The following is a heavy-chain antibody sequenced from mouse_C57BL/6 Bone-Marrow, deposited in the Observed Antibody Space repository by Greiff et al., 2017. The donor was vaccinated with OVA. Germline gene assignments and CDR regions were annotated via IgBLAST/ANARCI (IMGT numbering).Heavy chain of an antibody. Sequence: QVQLQQPGAELVKPGASVKLSCKASGYTFTSYWMHWVKQRPGRGLEWIGRIDPNGGGTKYNEKLKSKATLTVDKPSSTAYMQLSSLTSEDSAVYYCAITTVVSYYFDYWGQGTTLTVSS. CDR3: AITTVVSYYFDY. V-gene: IGHV1-72*01. J-gene: IGHJ2*01. CDR2: IDPNGGGT. CDR1: GYTFTSYW. D-gene: IGHD1-1*01.